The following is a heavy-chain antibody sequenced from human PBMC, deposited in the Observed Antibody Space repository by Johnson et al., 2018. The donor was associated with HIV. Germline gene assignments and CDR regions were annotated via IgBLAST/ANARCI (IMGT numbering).Heavy chain of an antibody. V-gene: IGHV3-66*01. CDR3: ARDYHYVWGSSYGFDI. D-gene: IGHD3-16*01. CDR1: GFTVSSNY. CDR2: LYSGSST. J-gene: IGHJ3*02. Sequence: VQLVESGGGLVQPGGSLRLSCAASGFTVSSNYMNWVRQAPGKGLEWVSVLYSGSSTYYADFVKDRFIISRDNSKNTLYLQMNSLRAEDTAVYYCARDYHYVWGSSYGFDIWGQGTMGIVSS.